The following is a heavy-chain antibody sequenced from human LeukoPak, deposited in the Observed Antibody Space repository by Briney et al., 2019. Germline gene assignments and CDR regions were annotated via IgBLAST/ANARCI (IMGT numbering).Heavy chain of an antibody. Sequence: GRSLRLSCAASGFTFSSYAMHWVRQAPGKGLEWVAVISYDGSNKYYADSVKGRFTISRDNSKNTLYLQMNSLSAEDTAVYYCARDLSGVTGYTYGRGIDYWGQGTLVTVSS. J-gene: IGHJ4*02. CDR1: GFTFSSYA. CDR3: ARDLSGVTGYTYGRGIDY. D-gene: IGHD5-18*01. V-gene: IGHV3-30*04. CDR2: ISYDGSNK.